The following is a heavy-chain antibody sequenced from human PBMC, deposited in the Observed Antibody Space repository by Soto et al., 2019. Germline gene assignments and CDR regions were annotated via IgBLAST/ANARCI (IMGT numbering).Heavy chain of an antibody. Sequence: QVQLVQSGAEVKKPGASVKVSCKASGYTFTSYYMHWVRQAPGQGLEWMGIINPSGGSTSYSQKFQGRVIKTRDTSTCTVYRELSSLRSADTAVYSDDRNIDTVAGTSCFDYWGQGTLVTVSS. J-gene: IGHJ4*02. V-gene: IGHV1-46*03. CDR3: DRNIDTVAGTSCFDY. CDR1: GYTFTSYY. D-gene: IGHD6-19*01. CDR2: INPSGGST.